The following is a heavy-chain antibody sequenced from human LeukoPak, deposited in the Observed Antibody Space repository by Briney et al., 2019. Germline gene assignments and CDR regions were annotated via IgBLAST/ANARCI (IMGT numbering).Heavy chain of an antibody. CDR2: ISYDGSNK. D-gene: IGHD3-10*01. V-gene: IGHV3-30*18. CDR3: AKDGEIPY. CDR1: GFTFSSYG. Sequence: GGSLRLFCAASGFTFSSYGMHWVRQAPGKGLEWVAVISYDGSNKYYADSVKGRFTISRDNSKNTLYLQMNSLRAEDTAVYYCAKDGEIPYWGQGTLVTVSS. J-gene: IGHJ4*02.